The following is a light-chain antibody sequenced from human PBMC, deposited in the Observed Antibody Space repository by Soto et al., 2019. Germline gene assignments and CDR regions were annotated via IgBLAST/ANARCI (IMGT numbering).Light chain of an antibody. Sequence: EIVLTQSPGTLSLSPGERLTLSCRASQSVTRSYLAWYQHKPGQAPRLLIYGASTKATGIPARFSGSGSGTEFTLTISSLQSEDFAVYYCQQYGSSPRTFGQGTKV. CDR3: QQYGSSPRT. V-gene: IGKV3-20*01. J-gene: IGKJ1*01. CDR1: QSVTRSY. CDR2: GAS.